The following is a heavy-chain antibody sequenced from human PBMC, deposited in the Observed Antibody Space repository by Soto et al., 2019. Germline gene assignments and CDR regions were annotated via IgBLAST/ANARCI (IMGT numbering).Heavy chain of an antibody. CDR1: GFTFSSYA. Sequence: VESGGGVVQPGRSLRLSCAASGFTFSSYAMHWVRQAPGKGLEWVAVISYDGSNKYYADSVKGRFTISRDNSKNTLYLQMNSLRAEDTAVYYCARDPGSSSWYLFVYWGQGTLVTVSS. J-gene: IGHJ4*02. V-gene: IGHV3-30-3*01. CDR3: ARDPGSSSWYLFVY. CDR2: ISYDGSNK. D-gene: IGHD6-13*01.